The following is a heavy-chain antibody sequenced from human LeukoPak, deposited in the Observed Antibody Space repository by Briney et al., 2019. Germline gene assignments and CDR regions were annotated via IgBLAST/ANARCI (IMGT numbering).Heavy chain of an antibody. V-gene: IGHV3-23*01. CDR2: ISGSGGST. CDR1: GFTFSSYA. J-gene: IGHJ4*02. D-gene: IGHD3-3*01. Sequence: SGGSLRLSCAASGFTFSSYAMSWVRQAPGKGLEWVSAISGSGGSTDYADSVKGRFTISRDNSKNSLYLQMNSLRAEDTAVYYCAKGGDFWSGYYDYWGQGTLVTVSS. CDR3: AKGGDFWSGYYDY.